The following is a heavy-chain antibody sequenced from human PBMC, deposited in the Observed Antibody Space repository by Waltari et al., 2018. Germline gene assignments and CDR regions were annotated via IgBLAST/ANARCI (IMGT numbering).Heavy chain of an antibody. CDR1: GFTFTNYT. CDR2: ISYDGSNK. J-gene: IGHJ6*03. CDR3: AREGVAASYYYFYYMDV. V-gene: IGHV3-30*14. Sequence: QVQLVESGGGVVQPGRSLRLSCAASGFTFTNYTMHWVRQAPGKGLEWVAGISYDGSNKYYADSVKGRFTISRDNSKNTLYLQMNSLRADDTAVYFCAREGVAASYYYFYYMDVWGKGTTVTVSS. D-gene: IGHD3-3*01.